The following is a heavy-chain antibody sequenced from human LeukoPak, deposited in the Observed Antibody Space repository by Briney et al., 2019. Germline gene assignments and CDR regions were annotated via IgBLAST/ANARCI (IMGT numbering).Heavy chain of an antibody. V-gene: IGHV1-3*01. CDR3: AIDAFVYYYDSSGYFDY. Sequence: ASVKVSCKASGYTFTSYAMHWVRQAPGQRLEWMGWINAGNGNTKYSQKFQGRVTITRDTSASTAYMELSSLRSEDTAVYYCAIDAFVYYYDSSGYFDYWGQGTLVTVSS. D-gene: IGHD3-22*01. CDR2: INAGNGNT. J-gene: IGHJ4*02. CDR1: GYTFTSYA.